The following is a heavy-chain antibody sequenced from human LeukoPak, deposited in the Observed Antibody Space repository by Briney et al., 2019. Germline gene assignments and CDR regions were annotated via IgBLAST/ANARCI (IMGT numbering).Heavy chain of an antibody. D-gene: IGHD5-12*01. J-gene: IGHJ5*02. Sequence: PSETLSLTCSVSGGSIRSLGYSWGWIRQPPGKGLEWIASMYYTGTTYYNPSLKSRVPMSVDTSKTQCSLNLTSVTAADTAVFYCARSVSAYAGRGWFDPWGQGTLVTVSS. CDR3: ARSVSAYAGRGWFDP. CDR2: MYYTGTT. V-gene: IGHV4-39*07. CDR1: GGSIRSLGYS.